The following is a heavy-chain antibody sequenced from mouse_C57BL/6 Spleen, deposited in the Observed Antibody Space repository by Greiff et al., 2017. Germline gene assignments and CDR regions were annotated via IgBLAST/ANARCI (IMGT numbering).Heavy chain of an antibody. CDR3: TVITTGVATRFAMDY. CDR1: GYTFTSYW. CDR2: IYPGNSAT. D-gene: IGHD1-1*01. J-gene: IGHJ4*01. V-gene: IGHV1-5*01. Sequence: EVQRVESGTVLARPGASVKMSCKTSGYTFTSYWMHWVKQRPGQGLEWIGAIYPGNSATSYNQKFKGKAKLTAVTSASTAYMELSSLTNEDSAVFYGTVITTGVATRFAMDYWGQGTSVTVSS.